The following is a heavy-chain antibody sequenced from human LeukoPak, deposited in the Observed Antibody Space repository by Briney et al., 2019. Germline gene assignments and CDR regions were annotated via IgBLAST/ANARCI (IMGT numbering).Heavy chain of an antibody. J-gene: IGHJ4*02. CDR3: ARGQGLYGY. D-gene: IGHD3-10*01. V-gene: IGHV4-39*07. CDR2: INHSGST. Sequence: NTSETLSLTCTVSGGSISSSSYYWGWIRQPPGKGLEWIGEINHSGSTNYNPSLKSRVTISVDTSKNQFSLKLSSVTAADTAVYYCARGQGLYGYWGQGTLVTVSS. CDR1: GGSISSSSYY.